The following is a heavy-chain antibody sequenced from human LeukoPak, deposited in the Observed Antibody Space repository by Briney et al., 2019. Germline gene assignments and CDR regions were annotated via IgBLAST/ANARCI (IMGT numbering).Heavy chain of an antibody. Sequence: GASVKVSCKASGYTFTSYAMNWVRQAPGQGLEWMGWINTNTGNPTYAQGFTGRFVFSLDTSVSTAYLQISSLKAEDTAVYYCARVARGVKFPNYWFDPWGQGTLVTVSS. CDR2: INTNTGNP. CDR3: ARVARGVKFPNYWFDP. J-gene: IGHJ5*02. D-gene: IGHD3-10*01. CDR1: GYTFTSYA. V-gene: IGHV7-4-1*02.